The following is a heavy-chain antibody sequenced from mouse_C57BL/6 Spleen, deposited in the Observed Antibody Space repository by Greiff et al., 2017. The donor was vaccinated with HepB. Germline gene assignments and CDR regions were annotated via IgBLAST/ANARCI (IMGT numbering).Heavy chain of an antibody. CDR1: GYAFSSSW. V-gene: IGHV1-82*01. Sequence: VQLQQSGPELVKPGASVKISCKASGYAFSSSWMNWVKQRPGKGLEWIGRIYPGDGDTNYNGKFKGKATLTADKSSSTAYMQISSLTSEDSAVYFCARSPGNYDYAMDYWGQGTSVTVSS. CDR3: ARSPGNYDYAMDY. D-gene: IGHD2-1*01. J-gene: IGHJ4*01. CDR2: IYPGDGDT.